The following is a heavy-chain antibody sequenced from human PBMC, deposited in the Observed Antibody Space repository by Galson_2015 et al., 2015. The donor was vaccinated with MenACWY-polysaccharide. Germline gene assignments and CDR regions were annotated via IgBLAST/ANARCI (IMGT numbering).Heavy chain of an antibody. CDR1: GVSITSGGYL. CDR3: ARGGRAVSNRNWFDP. V-gene: IGHV4-31*03. D-gene: IGHD3-16*01. CDR2: ISYDGGT. Sequence: TLSLTCTVSGVSITSGGYLWSWIRQHPGKGLEWIASISYDGGTYYNPSLKSRVTISVDTPNNQFSLKLNSVTAADTAVYYCARGGRAVSNRNWFDPWGQGTLVTVSS. J-gene: IGHJ5*02.